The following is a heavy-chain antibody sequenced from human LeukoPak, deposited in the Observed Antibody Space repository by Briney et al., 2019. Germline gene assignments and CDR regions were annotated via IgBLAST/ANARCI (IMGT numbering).Heavy chain of an antibody. CDR1: GGSISSSNW. CDR2: IYHSGST. J-gene: IGHJ4*02. Sequence: SEALSLTCAVSGGSISSSNWWSWVRQPPGKGLEWIGEIYHSGSTNYNPSLKSRVTISVDKSKNQFSLKLSSVTAADTAVYYCARDNRDAGGFDCWGQGTLVTVSS. D-gene: IGHD1-14*01. CDR3: ARDNRDAGGFDC. V-gene: IGHV4-4*02.